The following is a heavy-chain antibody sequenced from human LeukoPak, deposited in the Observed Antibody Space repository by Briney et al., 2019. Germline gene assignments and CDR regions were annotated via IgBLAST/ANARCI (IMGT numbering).Heavy chain of an antibody. CDR1: GFTFSSYA. CDR2: ISGSGGST. V-gene: IGHV3-23*01. D-gene: IGHD3-22*01. CDR3: ANHFITMIVVVKGGIDY. Sequence: PGGSLRLSGAASGFTFSSYAMSWVRQAPGKGLEWVSAISGSGGSTYYADSVKGRFTISRDNSKNTLYLQMNSLRAEDTAVYYCANHFITMIVVVKGGIDYWGQGTLVTVSS. J-gene: IGHJ4*02.